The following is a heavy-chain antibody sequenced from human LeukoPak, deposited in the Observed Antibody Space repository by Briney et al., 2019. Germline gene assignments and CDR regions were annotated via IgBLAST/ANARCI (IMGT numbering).Heavy chain of an antibody. J-gene: IGHJ4*02. Sequence: GGSLRLSCAASEFTFSDYYMSWIRQAPGKGLEGVSYISISGDSIYSTDSVKGRFTISRDNAKNSLYLQMNSLRAEDTAVYYCARVKFNYYDRNAYYYPLDYWGQGTLVTVSS. V-gene: IGHV3-11*04. D-gene: IGHD3-22*01. CDR1: EFTFSDYY. CDR3: ARVKFNYYDRNAYYYPLDY. CDR2: ISISGDSI.